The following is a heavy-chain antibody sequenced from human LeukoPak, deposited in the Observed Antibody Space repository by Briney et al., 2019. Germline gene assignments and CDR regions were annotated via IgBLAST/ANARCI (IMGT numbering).Heavy chain of an antibody. V-gene: IGHV1-18*01. J-gene: IGHJ4*02. Sequence: ASVKVSCKASGYRFNSYGISWVRQAPGQGLEWMGWISGFNGNTNDAQKFQGRVTMTTDTSTSTAYMELRSQTSDDTAVFYCARDNYGDYLPPDYWGQGTLVTVSS. CDR2: ISGFNGNT. D-gene: IGHD4-17*01. CDR1: GYRFNSYG. CDR3: ARDNYGDYLPPDY.